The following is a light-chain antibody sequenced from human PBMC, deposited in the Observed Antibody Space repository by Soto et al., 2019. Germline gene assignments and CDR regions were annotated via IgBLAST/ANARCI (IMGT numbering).Light chain of an antibody. J-gene: IGKJ5*01. V-gene: IGKV3-20*01. CDR1: QRVNSN. Sequence: EIVMTQSPATLSVSPGESATLSCRTSQRVNSNLAWYQQKPGQAPRLLIYGASNRATGIPDRFSGSGSGTDFTLTISRLEPEDFAVYYCQQYGSSLITFGQGTRLEIK. CDR3: QQYGSSLIT. CDR2: GAS.